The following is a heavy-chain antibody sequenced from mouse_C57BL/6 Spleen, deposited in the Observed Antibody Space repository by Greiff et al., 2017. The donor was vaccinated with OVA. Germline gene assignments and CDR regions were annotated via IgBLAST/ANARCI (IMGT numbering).Heavy chain of an antibody. J-gene: IGHJ4*01. Sequence: QVQLQQPGTELVKPGASVKLSCKASGYTFTSYWMHWVKQRPGQGLEWIGNINPSNGGTNYNEKFKSKATLTVDKSSSTAYMQLSSLTSEDSAVYYCARFFYDGFYYYAMDYWGQGTSVTVSS. V-gene: IGHV1-53*01. CDR1: GYTFTSYW. D-gene: IGHD2-3*01. CDR2: INPSNGGT. CDR3: ARFFYDGFYYYAMDY.